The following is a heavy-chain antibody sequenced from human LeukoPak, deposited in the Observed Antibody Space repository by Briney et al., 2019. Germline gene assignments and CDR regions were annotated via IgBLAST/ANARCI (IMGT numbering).Heavy chain of an antibody. D-gene: IGHD5-18*01. V-gene: IGHV3-48*02. CDR1: GFTFSSYS. CDR3: AREYLGKRGYSYGYPEDYFDY. CDR2: ISSSSSTI. J-gene: IGHJ4*02. Sequence: PGGSLRLSCAASGFTFSSYSMNWVRQAPGKGLEWVSYISSSSSTIYYAGSVKGRFTISRDNAKNSLYLQMNSLRDEDTTVYYCAREYLGKRGYSYGYPEDYFDYWGQGTLVTVSS.